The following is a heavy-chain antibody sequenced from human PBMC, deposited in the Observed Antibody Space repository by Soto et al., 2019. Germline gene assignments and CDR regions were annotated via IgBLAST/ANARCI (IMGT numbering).Heavy chain of an antibody. J-gene: IGHJ6*02. CDR3: ASRRMVRGKNYYYYYGMDV. CDR1: GYSFSSYR. D-gene: IGHD3-10*01. CDR2: IDPSDSYT. Sequence: GESLKISCQASGYSFSSYRIHWVRQVPGKGLEWMGRIDPSDSYTNYSPSFQGHVIISSDKSISNAYLQWSSLKASDTAMYYFASRRMVRGKNYYYYYGMDVWGQGTTVTVSS. V-gene: IGHV5-10-1*01.